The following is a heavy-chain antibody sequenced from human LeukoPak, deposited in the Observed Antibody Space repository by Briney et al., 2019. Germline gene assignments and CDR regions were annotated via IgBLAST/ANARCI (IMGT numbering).Heavy chain of an antibody. J-gene: IGHJ4*02. CDR3: TTGHRCNRASDF. D-gene: IGHD1-14*01. CDR2: VKSQPDGATT. CDR1: GFTFSNAW. V-gene: IGHV3-15*01. Sequence: NSGRCLRLSCAVSGFTFSNAWISSVRQAARNGLGWVDRVKSQPDGATTDYAAPVKDIFTISRDDSKNTLYLQMNSLKTEDTTVYYCTTGHRCNRASDFWGEGTLVTVSS.